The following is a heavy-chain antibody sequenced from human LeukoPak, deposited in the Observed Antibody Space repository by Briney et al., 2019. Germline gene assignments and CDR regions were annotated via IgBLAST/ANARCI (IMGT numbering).Heavy chain of an antibody. D-gene: IGHD5-12*01. Sequence: SETLSLTCTVSGGSISSNYWSWVRQPPGKGLEWIGYIHYSGRTNYNPSLKSRVTISVDTSKNQFSLKLSSVTAADTAVYYCATEVDPSDHYYYYGMDVWGQGTTVTVSS. V-gene: IGHV4-59*12. J-gene: IGHJ6*01. CDR3: ATEVDPSDHYYYYGMDV. CDR2: IHYSGRT. CDR1: GGSISSNY.